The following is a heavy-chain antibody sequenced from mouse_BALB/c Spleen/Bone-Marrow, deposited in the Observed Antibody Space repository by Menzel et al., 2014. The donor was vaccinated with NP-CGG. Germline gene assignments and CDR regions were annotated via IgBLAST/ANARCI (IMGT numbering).Heavy chain of an antibody. CDR2: MYYSGTI. J-gene: IGHJ2*01. Sequence: EVHLVESGPGLVKPSQTVSLTCTVTGISITTGNYRWSWIRQFPGNKLEWIGYMYYSGTITYNPSLTRRTTITRDTSKNQFFMEMNSLTAEDTTTYYCARELYYFDYWGQGTTLTVSS. CDR3: ARELYYFDY. CDR1: GISITTGNYR. V-gene: IGHV3-5*02.